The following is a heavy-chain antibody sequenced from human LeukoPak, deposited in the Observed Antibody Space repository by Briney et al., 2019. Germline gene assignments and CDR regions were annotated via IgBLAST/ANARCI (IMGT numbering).Heavy chain of an antibody. V-gene: IGHV3-64*01. CDR2: ISSNGGST. D-gene: IGHD2-15*01. CDR3: ARVGRSVAHDAFDI. Sequence: GGSLRLSCAASGFTFSSYAMHWVRQAPGKGLEYVSAISSNGGSTYYANSVKGRFTISRDNSKNTLYLQMGSLRAEDTAVYYCARVGRSVAHDAFDIWGQGTMVTVSS. CDR1: GFTFSSYA. J-gene: IGHJ3*02.